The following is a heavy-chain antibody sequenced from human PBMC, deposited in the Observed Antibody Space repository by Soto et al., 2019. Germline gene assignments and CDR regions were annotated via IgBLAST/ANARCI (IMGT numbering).Heavy chain of an antibody. Sequence: GGSLRLSCVGSGFLFRNYEMNWVRQAPGKGLEWLAHISTTGGHVSESDSVKGRFTISRDNTKHTLYLQMNSLRTEDTGVYYCVSQHHWARPFESWGQGTLVTV. D-gene: IGHD7-27*01. V-gene: IGHV3-48*03. CDR3: VSQHHWARPFES. CDR2: ISTTGGHV. J-gene: IGHJ4*02. CDR1: GFLFRNYE.